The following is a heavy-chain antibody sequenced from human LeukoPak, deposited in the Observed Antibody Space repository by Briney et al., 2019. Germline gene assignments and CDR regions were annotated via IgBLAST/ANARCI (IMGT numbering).Heavy chain of an antibody. Sequence: GGSLRLSCAASGFTFSSYGMHWVRQAPGKGLEWVAFIRYDGSNKYYADSVKGRFTISRDNSKNTLYLQMNSLRAEDTAVYYCAKDGLLWFGAQDGNTRGRKPSQLDYWGQGTLVTVSS. CDR1: GFTFSSYG. CDR2: IRYDGSNK. J-gene: IGHJ4*02. CDR3: AKDGLLWFGAQDGNTRGRKPSQLDY. V-gene: IGHV3-30*02. D-gene: IGHD3-10*01.